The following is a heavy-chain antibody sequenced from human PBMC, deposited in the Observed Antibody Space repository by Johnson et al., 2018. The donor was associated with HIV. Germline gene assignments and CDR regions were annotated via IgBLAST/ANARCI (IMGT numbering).Heavy chain of an antibody. J-gene: IGHJ3*02. CDR3: ARGGHSGSYLDAFDI. D-gene: IGHD1-26*01. V-gene: IGHV3-13*01. Sequence: VQLVESGGGLVQPGGSLRLSCAASGFTFSSYDMHWVRQATGKGLEWVSAIGTAGDTYYAASVRGRFTISRDNAKNSLYLQMNSLRAEDTAVYYCARGGHSGSYLDAFDIWGQGTMVTVSS. CDR2: IGTAGDT. CDR1: GFTFSSYD.